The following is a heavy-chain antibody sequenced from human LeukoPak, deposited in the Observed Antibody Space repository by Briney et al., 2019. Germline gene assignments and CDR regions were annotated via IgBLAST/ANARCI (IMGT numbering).Heavy chain of an antibody. J-gene: IGHJ4*02. V-gene: IGHV3-23*01. CDR1: GFTFSSYA. CDR3: AKDRGYYYASFDY. D-gene: IGHD3-10*01. CDR2: ISGSGGNT. Sequence: GGSLRLSCAASGFTFSSYAMSWVRQAPGKGLEWVSAISGSGGNTYYADSVKGRFTISRDNSKNTLYLQMNSLRAEDTAVYYCAKDRGYYYASFDYWGQGTLVTVSS.